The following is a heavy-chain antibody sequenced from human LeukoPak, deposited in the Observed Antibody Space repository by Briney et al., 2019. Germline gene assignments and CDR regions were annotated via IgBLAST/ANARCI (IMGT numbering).Heavy chain of an antibody. J-gene: IGHJ6*03. D-gene: IGHD4/OR15-4a*01. V-gene: IGHV4-59*01. CDR2: IYYSGST. CDR1: GGSISSYY. CDR3: ARAPVGERLWQNYYYYMDV. Sequence: SETLSLTCTVSGGSISSYYWSWIRQPPGKGLEWIGYIYYSGSTNYNPSLKSRVTISVDTSKNQFSLKLSSVTAADTAVYYCARAPVGERLWQNYYYYMDVWGKGTTVTVSS.